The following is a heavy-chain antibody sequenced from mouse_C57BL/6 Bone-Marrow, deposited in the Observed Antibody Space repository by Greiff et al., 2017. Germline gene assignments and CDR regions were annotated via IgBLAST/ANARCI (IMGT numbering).Heavy chain of an antibody. V-gene: IGHV5-17*01. CDR2: ISSGSSTI. D-gene: IGHD1-1*01. CDR3: ATYGSLYYYAMDY. CDR1: GFTFSDYG. J-gene: IGHJ4*01. Sequence: EVQVVESGGGLVKPGGSLKLSCAASGFTFSDYGMHWVRQAPEKGLEWVAYISSGSSTIYYADTVKGRFTISRNNAKNTLFLQMTRLRSEDTAMYYCATYGSLYYYAMDYWGQGTSVTVSS.